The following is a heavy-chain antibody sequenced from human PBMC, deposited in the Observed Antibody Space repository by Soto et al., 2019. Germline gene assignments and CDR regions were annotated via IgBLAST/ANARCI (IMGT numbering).Heavy chain of an antibody. CDR1: GFTFSSYA. V-gene: IGHV3-23*01. CDR3: AKRTVGWYFDL. CDR2: ISGSGGST. Sequence: GGSLRLSCAASGFTFSSYAMNWVRQAPGKGLEWVSVISGSGGSTYYADAVKGRFTISRDNSKNTLYLQMNSLRAEDTAVYYCAKRTVGWYFDLWGRGTLVTSPQ. D-gene: IGHD4-17*01. J-gene: IGHJ2*01.